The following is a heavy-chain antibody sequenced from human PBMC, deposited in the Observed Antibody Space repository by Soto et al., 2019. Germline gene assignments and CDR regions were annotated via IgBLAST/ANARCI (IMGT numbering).Heavy chain of an antibody. CDR2: IYYNGNT. J-gene: IGHJ4*02. CDR1: GGSISTYY. V-gene: IGHV4-59*01. CDR3: ARDGSRYDFWSGPYYFDY. D-gene: IGHD3-3*01. Sequence: QVQLQESGPGLVKPSETLSLTCTVSGGSISTYYWSWIRQPPGKGLECIGYIYYNGNTNYNPSLKSRVTISVDTSKNQFSLRLRSVSAADTAVYYCARDGSRYDFWSGPYYFDYWGQGTLVSVSS.